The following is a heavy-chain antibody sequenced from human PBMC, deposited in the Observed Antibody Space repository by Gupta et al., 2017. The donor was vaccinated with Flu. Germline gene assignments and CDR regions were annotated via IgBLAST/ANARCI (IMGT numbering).Heavy chain of an antibody. CDR1: GGSISSYY. CDR2: IYYSGST. CDR3: ARVGGVGATTAFDI. V-gene: IGHV4-59*01. D-gene: IGHD1-26*01. Sequence: QVQLQESGPGLVKRSETLSLTCTVSGGSISSYYWSWIRQPPGKGLEWIGYIYYSGSTNYNPSLKSRVTISVDTSKNQFSLKLSSVTAADTAVYYCARVGGVGATTAFDIWGQGTMVTVSS. J-gene: IGHJ3*02.